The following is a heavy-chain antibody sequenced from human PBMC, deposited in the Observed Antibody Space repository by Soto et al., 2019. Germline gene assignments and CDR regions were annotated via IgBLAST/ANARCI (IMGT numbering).Heavy chain of an antibody. CDR3: ARHDCSSTRCYSLGMDV. CDR2: IDPSDSYI. J-gene: IGHJ6*01. V-gene: IGHV5-10-1*01. D-gene: IGHD2-2*02. Sequence: GDSLKISCKGSGYSFTNYWISWVRQMPGKGLEWMGRIDPSDSYIKYSPSFQGHVTISADNSISTAYLQWSSLKASDTAMYYCARHDCSSTRCYSLGMDVWGQGTKVTVSS. CDR1: GYSFTNYW.